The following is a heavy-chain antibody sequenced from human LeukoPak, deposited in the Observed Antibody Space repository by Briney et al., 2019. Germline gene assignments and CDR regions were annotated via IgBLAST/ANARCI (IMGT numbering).Heavy chain of an antibody. CDR1: GYTFTNYY. J-gene: IGHJ4*02. Sequence: ASVKVSCKASGYTFTNYYLHWVRQAPGQGLEGMGIIDPSGGSTTYAQKFQGRVTMTRDTSTSTVYMELTSLKSEDTAMYYCARDWGIQQWPPSYFDYWGREPWSPSPQ. V-gene: IGHV1-46*01. D-gene: IGHD5-18*01. CDR3: ARDWGIQQWPPSYFDY. CDR2: IDPSGGST.